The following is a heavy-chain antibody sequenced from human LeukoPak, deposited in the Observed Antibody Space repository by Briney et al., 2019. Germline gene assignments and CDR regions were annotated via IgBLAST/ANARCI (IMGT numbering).Heavy chain of an antibody. J-gene: IGHJ5*02. V-gene: IGHV5-51*01. CDR1: GYSSTSYW. D-gene: IGHD6-19*01. Sequence: GESLKISCKGSGYSSTSYWIGWVRQMPGKGLEWMGIIYPGGSDTRYSPSFQGQVAISADKSISTAYLQWSSLKASDTAMYYCARVPRGIAVAGRADWFDPWGQGTLVTVSS. CDR2: IYPGGSDT. CDR3: ARVPRGIAVAGRADWFDP.